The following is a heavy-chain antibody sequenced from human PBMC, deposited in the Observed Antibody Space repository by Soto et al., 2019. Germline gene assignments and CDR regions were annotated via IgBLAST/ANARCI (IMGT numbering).Heavy chain of an antibody. CDR1: CGSFRGDY. Sequence: YEPRSLTCAVYCGSFRGDYWSWIRQPPGEGREGIGEINHSGSTNYNLSLKSRVTISVDTSKSQFSLKLSSVTAADTAVYYCASGRFLSSSLANNWFDPWRQGTLV. CDR3: ASGRFLSSSLANNWFDP. D-gene: IGHD6-13*01. J-gene: IGHJ5*02. V-gene: IGHV4-34*01. CDR2: INHSGST.